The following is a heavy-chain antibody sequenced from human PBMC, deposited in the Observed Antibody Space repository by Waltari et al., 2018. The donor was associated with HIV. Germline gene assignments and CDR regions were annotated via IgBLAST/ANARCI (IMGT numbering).Heavy chain of an antibody. CDR1: GYTFTSYD. CDR2: INPKNGNT. CDR3: ARVNDFWSGYYYGMDV. Sequence: QVQLVQSGAEVKKPGASVKVSCKASGYTFTSYDINWVRQATGQGLEWMGWINPKNGNTGYAQKFQGRVTMTRNTSISTAYMELSSLRSEDTAVYYCARVNDFWSGYYYGMDVWGQGTTVTVSS. D-gene: IGHD3-3*01. J-gene: IGHJ6*02. V-gene: IGHV1-8*01.